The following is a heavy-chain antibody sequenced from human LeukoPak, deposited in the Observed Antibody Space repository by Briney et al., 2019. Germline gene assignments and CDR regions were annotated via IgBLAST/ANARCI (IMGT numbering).Heavy chain of an antibody. J-gene: IGHJ4*02. CDR1: GFTFSSYG. V-gene: IGHV3-30*02. Sequence: GGSLRLSCAASGFTFSSYGMHWVRQAPGKGLEWVSFIRYDGSNKYYADSVKGRFTISRDNSKNTLYLQMNSLRAEDTAVYYCAKRYGDYEDYWGQGTLVTVSS. CDR2: IRYDGSNK. D-gene: IGHD4-17*01. CDR3: AKRYGDYEDY.